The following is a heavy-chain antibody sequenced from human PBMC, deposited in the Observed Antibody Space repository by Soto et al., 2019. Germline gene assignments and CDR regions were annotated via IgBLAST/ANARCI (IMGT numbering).Heavy chain of an antibody. V-gene: IGHV4-4*07. CDR2: IYTSGST. J-gene: IGHJ3*02. Sequence: PSETLCVTWTFAGGSIRIYYWSWVRQPAGKGLEWIGRIYTSGSTNYNPSLKSRVTMSVDTSKNQFSLKLSSVTAADTAVYYCARAKYYYDSSGIHDAFDIWGLGTMFTVSS. D-gene: IGHD3-22*01. CDR1: GGSIRIYY. CDR3: ARAKYYYDSSGIHDAFDI.